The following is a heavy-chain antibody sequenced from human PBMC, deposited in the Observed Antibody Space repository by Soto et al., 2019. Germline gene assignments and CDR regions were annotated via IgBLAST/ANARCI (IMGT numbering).Heavy chain of an antibody. V-gene: IGHV3-23*01. CDR2: ISGSGWQT. Sequence: EVRIMESGGGFLQPGGSQRLSCVASGFTFNSYVMSWVRQTQEKGLEWVSAISGSGWQTYYAQSVQGRFTISRDNSKNRLDLQMSSLRPEDTAVYYCARDLPLYCRGDCNFDFWGQGTLVTVSS. D-gene: IGHD2-21*02. CDR3: ARDLPLYCRGDCNFDF. CDR1: GFTFNSYV. J-gene: IGHJ4*02.